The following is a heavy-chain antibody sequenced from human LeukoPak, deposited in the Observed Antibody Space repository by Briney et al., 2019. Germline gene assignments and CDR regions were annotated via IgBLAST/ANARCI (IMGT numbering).Heavy chain of an antibody. V-gene: IGHV5-51*01. CDR1: GYSFTSYW. D-gene: IGHD3-16*02. CDR2: IYPGDSDT. J-gene: IGHJ5*02. Sequence: GESLKISCKGSGYSFTSYWIGWVRQMPGKGLEWMGIIYPGDSDTRYSPSFQGQVTISADKSISTAYLQWSSLKASDTAMYYCARSEVGELSPPREYNWFDPWGQGTLVTVSS. CDR3: ARSEVGELSPPREYNWFDP.